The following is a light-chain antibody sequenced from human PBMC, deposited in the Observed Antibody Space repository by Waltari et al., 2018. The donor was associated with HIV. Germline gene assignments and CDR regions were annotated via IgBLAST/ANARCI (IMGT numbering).Light chain of an antibody. CDR3: SSYANKNGFYVV. V-gene: IGLV2-8*01. J-gene: IGLJ2*01. CDR1: NSDIGGYNY. Sequence: QSALTQPPSASGSPGQSVTISCTGTNSDIGGYNYVSWYQQHPGKAPKLVISEVTKRPSGVPDRFSASKSGTTASLTVSGLQAEDEADYYCSSYANKNGFYVVFGGGTRLTVL. CDR2: EVT.